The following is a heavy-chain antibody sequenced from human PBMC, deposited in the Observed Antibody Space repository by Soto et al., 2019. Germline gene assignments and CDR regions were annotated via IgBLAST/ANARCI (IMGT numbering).Heavy chain of an antibody. V-gene: IGHV1-69*01. J-gene: IGHJ6*02. CDR1: GGTFNNFA. Sequence: QVQLVQSGAEVKKPGSSVKVSCQASGGTFNNFAFTWVRQAPGQGLEWLGGIMPAFHTTNIAQTFQDRITVTADDFTTTVYMEMTSLRYDDTAVYYCATATISPVSATLYHYGMDVWGQGTTVTVSS. CDR2: IMPAFHTT. CDR3: ATATISPVSATLYHYGMDV. D-gene: IGHD6-25*01.